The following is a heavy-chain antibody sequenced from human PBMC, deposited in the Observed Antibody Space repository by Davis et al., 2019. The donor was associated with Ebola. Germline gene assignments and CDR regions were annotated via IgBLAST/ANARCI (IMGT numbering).Heavy chain of an antibody. Sequence: PGGSLRLSCAASGFTFSSYGMHWVRQAPGKGLEWVAVISYDGSNKYYADSVKGRFTISRDNSKNTLYLQMNSLRAEDTAVYYCAKDKGPTYYYGSGSYSSRGMDVWGKGTTVTVSS. J-gene: IGHJ6*04. D-gene: IGHD3-10*01. V-gene: IGHV3-30*18. CDR2: ISYDGSNK. CDR1: GFTFSSYG. CDR3: AKDKGPTYYYGSGSYSSRGMDV.